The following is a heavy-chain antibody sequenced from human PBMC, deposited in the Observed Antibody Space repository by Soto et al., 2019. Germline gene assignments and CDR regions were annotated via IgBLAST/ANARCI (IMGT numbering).Heavy chain of an antibody. CDR2: VSFDGVNK. CDR3: ASDPDRIEAAGNYFDY. CDR1: GFTLNTYS. D-gene: IGHD6-13*01. J-gene: IGHJ4*02. V-gene: IGHV3-30*10. Sequence: QVQLVESGGGVVQPGKSLRLSCSVSGFTLNTYSMHWVRQAPGKGLEWVTVVSFDGVNKHYRDSVKGRFTISRDIAKNMLYLQMTSLRLEDTALYYCASDPDRIEAAGNYFDYWGQGTLVTVSS.